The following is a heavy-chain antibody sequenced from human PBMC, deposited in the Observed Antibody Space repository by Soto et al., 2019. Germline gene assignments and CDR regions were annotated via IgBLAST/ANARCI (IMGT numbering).Heavy chain of an antibody. D-gene: IGHD6-13*01. V-gene: IGHV4-61*08. J-gene: IGHJ5*02. Sequence: SETPSLTCTVSGASINSGVYSLGSIRQPPGKGLEWIGYIYYRGSFNYTPSLKSRVTISVETSKNQCSLKLSSVTAADTAVYYCARTSDGSWPNYFDPWGQGTLVTVS. CDR3: ARTSDGSWPNYFDP. CDR1: GASINSGVYS. CDR2: IYYRGSF.